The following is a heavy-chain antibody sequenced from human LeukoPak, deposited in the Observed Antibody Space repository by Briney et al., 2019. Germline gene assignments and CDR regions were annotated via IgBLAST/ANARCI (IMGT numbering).Heavy chain of an antibody. Sequence: SETLSLTCTVSGGSVSSGSYYWSWIRQPPGKGLEWIGYIYYSGSTNYNPSLKSRATISVDTSKNQFSLKLSSVTAADTAVYYCARDISGYDPFDYWGQGILVTVSS. D-gene: IGHD5-12*01. CDR3: ARDISGYDPFDY. J-gene: IGHJ4*02. CDR2: IYYSGST. V-gene: IGHV4-61*01. CDR1: GGSVSSGSYY.